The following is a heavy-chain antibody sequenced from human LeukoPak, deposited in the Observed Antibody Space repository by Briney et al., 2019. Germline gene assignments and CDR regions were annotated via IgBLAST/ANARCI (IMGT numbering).Heavy chain of an antibody. CDR3: ARGGYDILTGYAPYFDY. D-gene: IGHD3-9*01. J-gene: IGHJ4*02. CDR1: GYTFTGYY. Sequence: GASVKVSCKASGYTFTGYYMHWVRQAPGQGLEWMGRINPNSGGTNYAQKFQGRVTMTRDTSISTAYMELSRLRSDDTAVYCCARGGYDILTGYAPYFDYWGQGTLVTVSS. V-gene: IGHV1-2*06. CDR2: INPNSGGT.